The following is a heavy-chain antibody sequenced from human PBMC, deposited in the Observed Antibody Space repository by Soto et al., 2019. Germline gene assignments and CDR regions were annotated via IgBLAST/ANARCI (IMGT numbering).Heavy chain of an antibody. CDR1: GGSISSGGNY. D-gene: IGHD3-10*01. V-gene: IGHV4-31*03. Sequence: SETLSLTSTVSGGSISSGGNYWSWIRQHPGKGLEWIGYIYHSGSTYYNPSLKSRVTISVDTSKNQFSLKLNSVTAADTAVYYCARARMVRGVIYYYGMDVWGQGTTVTVSS. CDR3: ARARMVRGVIYYYGMDV. J-gene: IGHJ6*02. CDR2: IYHSGST.